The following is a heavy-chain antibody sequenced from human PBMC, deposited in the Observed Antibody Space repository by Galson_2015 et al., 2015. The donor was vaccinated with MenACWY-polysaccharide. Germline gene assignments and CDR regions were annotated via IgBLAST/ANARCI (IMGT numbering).Heavy chain of an antibody. D-gene: IGHD3-10*01. CDR3: ARIPGMYGSGRHTLDY. Sequence: PALVKPTQTLTLTCTVSGFSLGTARMGVSWIRQPPGEALEWLAHIFSNDEKSYNTSLKNRLTISKDTSKSQVVLTMTNMDPVDTATYYCARIPGMYGSGRHTLDYWGQGTLVTVSS. CDR2: IFSNDEK. V-gene: IGHV2-26*01. CDR1: GFSLGTARMG. J-gene: IGHJ4*02.